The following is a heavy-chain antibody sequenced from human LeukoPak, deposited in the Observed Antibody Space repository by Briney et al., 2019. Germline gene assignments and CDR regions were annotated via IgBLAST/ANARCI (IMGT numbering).Heavy chain of an antibody. Sequence: ASVKVSCKVSGYTLTELSMHWVRQAPGKGLEWVGGFDPEDGETIYAQKFQGRVTMTEDTSTDTAYMELSSLRSEDTAVYYCATVLIELDSHYFDYWGQGTLVTVSS. V-gene: IGHV1-24*01. D-gene: IGHD6-13*01. J-gene: IGHJ4*02. CDR2: FDPEDGET. CDR1: GYTLTELS. CDR3: ATVLIELDSHYFDY.